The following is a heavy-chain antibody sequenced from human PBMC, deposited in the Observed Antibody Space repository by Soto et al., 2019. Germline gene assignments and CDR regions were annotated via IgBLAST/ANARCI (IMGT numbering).Heavy chain of an antibody. J-gene: IGHJ5*02. CDR2: TAPNGNT. V-gene: IGHV4-31*03. CDR3: ARDIGNNWFDP. CDR1: GGSISDGSYF. Sequence: QVRLQESGPGLVKPSQTLSLTCTVSGGSISDGSYFWGWIRQYPGQGLEWIGYTAPNGNTYYSPSLKSRATTSFDTSKNQFSLKVRSVTAEDTAVYYCARDIGNNWFDPWGQGTLVTVSS.